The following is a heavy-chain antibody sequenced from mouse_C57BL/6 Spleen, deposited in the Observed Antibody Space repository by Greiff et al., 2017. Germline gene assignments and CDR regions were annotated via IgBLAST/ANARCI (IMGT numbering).Heavy chain of an antibody. CDR3: TAYGSSYDWYFDV. J-gene: IGHJ1*03. CDR1: GFTFSNYW. D-gene: IGHD1-1*01. V-gene: IGHV6-3*01. Sequence: EVMLVESGGGLVQPGGSMKLSCVASGFTFSNYWMNWVRQSPEKGLEWVAQIRLKSDNYATHYAESVKGRFIISRDDSKSSVYLQMNNLRAEDTGIYYCTAYGSSYDWYFDVWGTGTTVTVSS. CDR2: IRLKSDNYAT.